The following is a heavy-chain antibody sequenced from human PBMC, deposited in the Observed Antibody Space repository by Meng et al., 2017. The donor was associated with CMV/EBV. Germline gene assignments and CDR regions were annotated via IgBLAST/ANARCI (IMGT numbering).Heavy chain of an antibody. CDR3: ARDSRATDY. Sequence: GESLKISCAASGFTFSSYSMNWVRQAPGKGLEWVSSISSSSSYIYYADSVKGRFTTSRDNAKNSLYLQMNSLRAEDTAVYYCARDSRATDYWGQGTLVTVSS. CDR1: GFTFSSYS. CDR2: ISSSSSYI. V-gene: IGHV3-21*01. D-gene: IGHD1-26*01. J-gene: IGHJ4*02.